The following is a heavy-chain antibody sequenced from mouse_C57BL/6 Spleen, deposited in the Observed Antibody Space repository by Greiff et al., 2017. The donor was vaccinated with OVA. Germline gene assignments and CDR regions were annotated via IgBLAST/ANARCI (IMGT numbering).Heavy chain of an antibody. Sequence: EVKVVESGGGLVQPGGSLSLSCAASGFTFTDYYMSWVRQPPGKALEWLGFIRNKANGYTTEYSASVKGRFTISRDNSQSILYLQMNALRAEDSATYYCARYIGVYYFDYWGQGTTLTVSS. V-gene: IGHV7-3*01. CDR2: IRNKANGYTT. CDR3: ARYIGVYYFDY. D-gene: IGHD3-3*01. CDR1: GFTFTDYY. J-gene: IGHJ2*01.